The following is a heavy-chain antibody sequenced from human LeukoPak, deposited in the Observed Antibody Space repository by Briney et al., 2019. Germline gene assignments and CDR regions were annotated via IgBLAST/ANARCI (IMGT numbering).Heavy chain of an antibody. J-gene: IGHJ3*02. Sequence: GGSLTLSCAASGFTFSDYILDWVRQAPGKGLEWVGRIRRRTNSYTTEYAASVKGRFIISRDDSKNSLYLHMNSLKTEDTAVYHCTRDGGEGGNSAFDIWGQGTVVTVSP. V-gene: IGHV3-72*01. CDR2: IRRRTNSYTT. D-gene: IGHD3-16*01. CDR1: GFTFSDYI. CDR3: TRDGGEGGNSAFDI.